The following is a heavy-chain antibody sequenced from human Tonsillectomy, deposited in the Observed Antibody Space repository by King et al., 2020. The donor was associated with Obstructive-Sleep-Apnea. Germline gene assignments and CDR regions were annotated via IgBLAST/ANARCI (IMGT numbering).Heavy chain of an antibody. CDR2: IRYDGSNK. CDR1: GFTFSSYG. Sequence: VQLVESGGGVVQPGRSLRLSCAASGFTFSSYGMHWVRQAPGKGLEWVAFIRYDGSNKYYADSVKGRFTISRDNSKNTLYLQMNSLRAEDTAVYYCANFPPFTAMNSYYYYGMDVWGQGTTVTVSS. J-gene: IGHJ6*02. CDR3: ANFPPFTAMNSYYYYGMDV. V-gene: IGHV3-30*02. D-gene: IGHD5-18*01.